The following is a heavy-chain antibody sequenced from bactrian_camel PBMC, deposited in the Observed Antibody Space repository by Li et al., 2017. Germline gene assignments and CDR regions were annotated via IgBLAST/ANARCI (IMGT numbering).Heavy chain of an antibody. D-gene: IGHD1*01. CDR2: ITTDGST. CDR3: AATWEYTPDPPLSPQRYQY. CDR1: GFSFDDFA. J-gene: IGHJ4*01. Sequence: HVQLVESGGGSVQAGGSLRLSCTASGFSFDDFAMGWYRSPGNECELVSTITTDGSTYYADSVKGRFTISREDATFTQYLQMNNLQPEDTAMYYCAATWEYTPDPPLSPQRYQYWGQGTQVTVS. V-gene: IGHV3S55*01.